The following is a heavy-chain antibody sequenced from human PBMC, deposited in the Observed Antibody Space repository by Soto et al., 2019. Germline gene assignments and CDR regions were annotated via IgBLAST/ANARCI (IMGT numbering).Heavy chain of an antibody. CDR2: INSDGSST. V-gene: IGHV3-74*01. CDR1: GFTFSSYW. D-gene: IGHD2-15*01. CDR3: AIFIVVVVATSDAGRGV. Sequence: PGRSLQISCSAYGFTFSSYWMHCVRQVPGKGLVWVSRINSDGSSTTYADSVRGRFTISRDNAKNTLYLQMHSLRAEDTAVYYCAIFIVVVVATSDAGRGVLGQGT. J-gene: IGHJ6*02.